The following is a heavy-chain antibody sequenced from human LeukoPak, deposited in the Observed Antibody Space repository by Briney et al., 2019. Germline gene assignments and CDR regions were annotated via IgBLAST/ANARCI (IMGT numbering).Heavy chain of an antibody. V-gene: IGHV4-4*07. J-gene: IGHJ4*02. CDR3: AKESSGGWYFDY. Sequence: PSETLSLTCTVSGGSISSYYWSWIRQPAGKGLEWIGRIYSSGNTNYNSSLQSRVNMSVDTSKNQFSLKLTSVTAADTAVYYCAKESSGGWYFDYWGQGTLVTVSS. CDR2: IYSSGNT. CDR1: GGSISSYY. D-gene: IGHD6-19*01.